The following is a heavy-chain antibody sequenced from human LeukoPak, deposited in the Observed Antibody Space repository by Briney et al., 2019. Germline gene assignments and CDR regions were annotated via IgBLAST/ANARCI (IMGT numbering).Heavy chain of an antibody. CDR3: ARVGDYALKD. CDR1: GGSISSDY. CDR2: IYYSGST. Sequence: SETLSLTCTFSGGSISSDYWSWIRQPAGKGLEWIGYIYYSGSTNYNPSLKSRVTISVDTSKNQFSLKLSSVTAADTAVYYCARVGDYALKDWGQGTLVTVSS. D-gene: IGHD4-17*01. J-gene: IGHJ4*02. V-gene: IGHV4-59*01.